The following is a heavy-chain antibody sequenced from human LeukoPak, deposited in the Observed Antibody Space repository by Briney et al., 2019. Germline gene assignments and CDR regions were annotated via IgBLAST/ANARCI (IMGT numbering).Heavy chain of an antibody. CDR2: IYSGGTT. CDR3: ARYSGSYPD. D-gene: IGHD1-26*01. Sequence: PGGSLRLSCAASGFTVSGNYMSWVRQAPAKGLEWVSLIYSGGTTYYADSVKGRFTISRDTPKNTLYLQMDSLKAEDTAVYYCARYSGSYPDWGQGTLVTVSS. CDR1: GFTVSGNY. V-gene: IGHV3-66*01. J-gene: IGHJ4*02.